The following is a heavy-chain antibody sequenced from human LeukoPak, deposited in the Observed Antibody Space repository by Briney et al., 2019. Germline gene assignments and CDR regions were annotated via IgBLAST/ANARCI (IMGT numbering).Heavy chain of an antibody. Sequence: GESLKISCKGSGYSFASYWIAWVRQMPGKGLEWMGIIYPSDSDTTYSPSFQGQVTISADTSISTAYLQWSGLKASDTAIYYCARRRADRSGYFYGGFDPWGQGTLVTVSS. J-gene: IGHJ5*02. CDR2: IYPSDSDT. V-gene: IGHV5-51*01. CDR1: GYSFASYW. CDR3: ARRRADRSGYFYGGFDP. D-gene: IGHD3-22*01.